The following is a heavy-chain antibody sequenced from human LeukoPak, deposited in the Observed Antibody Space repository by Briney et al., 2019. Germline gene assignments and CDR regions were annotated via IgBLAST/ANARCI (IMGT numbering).Heavy chain of an antibody. CDR3: ARMGSYSSSWAYYYYYYMDV. Sequence: GASVKVSCKASGYTFTSYGISWVRQAPGQGLEWMGWISAYNGNTNYAQKLQGRVTMTTDTSTSTAYMELRSLRSDDTAVYYCARMGSYSSSWAYYYYYYMDVWGKGTTVIVSS. J-gene: IGHJ6*03. CDR2: ISAYNGNT. D-gene: IGHD6-6*01. CDR1: GYTFTSYG. V-gene: IGHV1-18*01.